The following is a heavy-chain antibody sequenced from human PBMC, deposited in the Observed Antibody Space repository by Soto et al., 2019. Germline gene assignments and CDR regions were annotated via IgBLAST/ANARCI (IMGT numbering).Heavy chain of an antibody. CDR1: GFTFSSYG. V-gene: IGHV3-NL1*01. CDR2: IYSGGST. J-gene: IGHJ4*02. Sequence: PWGALRLSCAASGFTFSSYGMHWVRQAPGKGLEWVSVIYSGGSTYYADSVKGRFTISRHNSKNTLYLQMNSLRAEDTAVYYCARLLFRDYVFDYWGQGTLVTVSS. CDR3: ARLLFRDYVFDY. D-gene: IGHD4-17*01.